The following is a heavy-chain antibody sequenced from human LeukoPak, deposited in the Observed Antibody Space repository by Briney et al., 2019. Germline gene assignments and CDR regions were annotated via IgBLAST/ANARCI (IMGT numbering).Heavy chain of an antibody. Sequence: PGGSLRLSCAASGFTFSNYAMSWVRQAPGKGLEWVSSISSNGGTTYYADSVKGRFTISRDNSKNTLYLQMNSLRAEDTAVYYCVKDQPTWPIDYWGQGTLVTVSS. CDR1: GFTFSNYA. V-gene: IGHV3-23*01. D-gene: IGHD5-12*01. J-gene: IGHJ4*02. CDR2: ISSNGGTT. CDR3: VKDQPTWPIDY.